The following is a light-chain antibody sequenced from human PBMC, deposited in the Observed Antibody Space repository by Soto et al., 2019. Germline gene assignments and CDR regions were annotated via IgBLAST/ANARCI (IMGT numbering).Light chain of an antibody. CDR1: QSISSR. CDR2: AAS. CDR3: QQYKNWPAIT. V-gene: IGKV3D-15*01. Sequence: EIVLTQSPATLSVSPGERATLSCRASQSISSRLAWYQQKPGQGPRLLMYAASTRATGIPARFSGSVSATEFTLTISSLQSEDFAVYYCQQYKNWPAITFGQGTRLEIK. J-gene: IGKJ5*01.